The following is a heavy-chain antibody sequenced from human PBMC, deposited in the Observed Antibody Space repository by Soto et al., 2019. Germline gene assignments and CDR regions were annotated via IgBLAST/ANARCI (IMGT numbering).Heavy chain of an antibody. D-gene: IGHD6-6*01. CDR3: AAAHIGVLGPFDP. CDR1: GFTFTNSA. V-gene: IGHV1-58*01. Sequence: QMQLVQSGPEVKKPGTSMKVSCKASGFTFTNSAVQWVRQARGQRVEWIGWIVVGSGETNYAQKFQERVTITRDMSTSTAYMELSSLRSEDTAVYYCAAAHIGVLGPFDPWGQGTLVTVSS. J-gene: IGHJ5*02. CDR2: IVVGSGET.